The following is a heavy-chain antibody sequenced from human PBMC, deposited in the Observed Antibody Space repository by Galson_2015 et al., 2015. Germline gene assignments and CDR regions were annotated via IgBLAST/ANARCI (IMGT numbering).Heavy chain of an antibody. J-gene: IGHJ6*02. CDR3: AVIAAPKGWYGMDV. CDR1: GYTFTSYA. D-gene: IGHD6-13*01. Sequence: SVKVSCKASGYTFTSYAMHWVRQAPGQRLEWMGWINAGNGNTKYSQKFQGRVTITRDTSASTAYMELSSLRSEDTAVYYCAVIAAPKGWYGMDVWGQGTTVTVSS. CDR2: INAGNGNT. V-gene: IGHV1-3*01.